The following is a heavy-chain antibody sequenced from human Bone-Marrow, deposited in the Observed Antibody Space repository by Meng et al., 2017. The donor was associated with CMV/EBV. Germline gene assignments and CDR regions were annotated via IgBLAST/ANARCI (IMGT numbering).Heavy chain of an antibody. CDR2: ISWNSGSI. CDR3: AREAIFGAVIAGAFDI. V-gene: IGHV3-9*03. J-gene: IGHJ3*02. CDR1: GFTFDDYA. Sequence: SLKISCAASGFTFDDYAMHWVRQAPGKGLEWVSGISWNSGSIGYADSVKGRFTISRDNAKNSLYLQMNSLRAEDMALYYCAREAIFGAVIAGAFDIWGQGTMVPVSS. D-gene: IGHD3-3*01.